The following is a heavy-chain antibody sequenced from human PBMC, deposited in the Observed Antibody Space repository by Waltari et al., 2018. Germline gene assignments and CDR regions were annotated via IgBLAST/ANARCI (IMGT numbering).Heavy chain of an antibody. CDR1: GYTFTNYA. CDR2: INTNTGNP. Sequence: QVQLVQSGSELKKPGASVKVSCKASGYTFTNYAINWLRQAPGQGLELMGWINTNTGNPTYVQGFTGRFVFSLDTSVSTAYRQINSLKADDTAVYYCAREVVPAATIVVNWFDPWGQGTLVTVSS. D-gene: IGHD2-2*01. CDR3: AREVVPAATIVVNWFDP. J-gene: IGHJ5*02. V-gene: IGHV7-4-1*02.